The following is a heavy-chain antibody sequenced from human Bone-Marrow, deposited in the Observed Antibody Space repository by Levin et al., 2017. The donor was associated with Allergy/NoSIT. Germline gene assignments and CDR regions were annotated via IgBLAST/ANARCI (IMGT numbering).Heavy chain of an antibody. V-gene: IGHV4-39*07. Sequence: SCNVSGFSISTSTDYWGWIRQPPGKGLEWIVSIYYSGTTYYNPSLKSRVTMSVDTSNNQFSLNLNSVTAADTAVYYCARDTGNWYFDLWGRGTLVTVSS. J-gene: IGHJ2*01. CDR2: IYYSGTT. D-gene: IGHD2-8*02. CDR3: ARDTGNWYFDL. CDR1: GFSISTSTDY.